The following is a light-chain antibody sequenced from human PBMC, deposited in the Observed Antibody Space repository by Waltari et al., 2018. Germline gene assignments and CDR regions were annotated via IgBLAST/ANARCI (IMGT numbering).Light chain of an antibody. CDR1: QSVRSY. J-gene: IGKJ4*01. Sequence: EIVLPQSPATLSLSPGERVPLSCRASQSVRSYLAWYQQKPGQAPRLLIYDASNRATGIPARFSGSGSGTDFILTISSLEPEDFAVYYCQQRSNWPPSLTFGGGTKVEIK. CDR2: DAS. V-gene: IGKV3-11*01. CDR3: QQRSNWPPSLT.